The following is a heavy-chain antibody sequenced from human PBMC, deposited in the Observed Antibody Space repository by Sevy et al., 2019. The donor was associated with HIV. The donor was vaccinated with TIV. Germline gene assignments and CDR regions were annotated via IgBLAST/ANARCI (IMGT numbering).Heavy chain of an antibody. CDR2: IYSGGST. CDR3: GSGSRGLLWFGELSYYYYYGMDV. V-gene: IGHV3-53*01. CDR1: GFTVSSNY. Sequence: GGSLRLSCAASGFTVSSNYMSWVRQAPGKGLEWVSVIYSGGSTYYADSVKGRFTISRDNSKNTLYLQLYSLRAEETAVYYFGSGSRGLLWFGELSYYYYYGMDVWGQGTTVTVSS. J-gene: IGHJ6*02. D-gene: IGHD3-10*01.